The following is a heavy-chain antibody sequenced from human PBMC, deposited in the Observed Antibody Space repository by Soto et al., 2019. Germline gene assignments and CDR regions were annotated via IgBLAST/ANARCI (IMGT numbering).Heavy chain of an antibody. J-gene: IGHJ6*03. D-gene: IGHD2-15*01. CDR1: GFTFCSYS. V-gene: IGHV3-21*01. CDR2: ISSSSSYI. CDR3: ARSSGYCSGGSCYGAYYYYYMDV. Sequence: PGGSLRLSCAASGFTFCSYSMNWVRQAPGKGLEWVSSISSSSSYIYYADSVKGRFTISRDNAKNSLYLQMNSLRAEDTAVYHCARSSGYCSGGSCYGAYYYYYMDVWGKGTTVTVSS.